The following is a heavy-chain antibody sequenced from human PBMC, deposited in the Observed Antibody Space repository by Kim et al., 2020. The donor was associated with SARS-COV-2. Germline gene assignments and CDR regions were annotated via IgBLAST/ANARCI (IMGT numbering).Heavy chain of an antibody. V-gene: IGHV3-9*01. J-gene: IGHJ6*02. CDR1: GFTFGDYA. Sequence: GGSLRLSCAASGFTFGDYAMHWVRQAPGKGLEWVSGISWNSGSIGYADSVKGRFTISRDNAKNSLYLQMNSLRAEDTALYYCASPALGYYYYGMDVWGQGTTVTVSS. D-gene: IGHD3-16*01. CDR3: ASPALGYYYYGMDV. CDR2: ISWNSGSI.